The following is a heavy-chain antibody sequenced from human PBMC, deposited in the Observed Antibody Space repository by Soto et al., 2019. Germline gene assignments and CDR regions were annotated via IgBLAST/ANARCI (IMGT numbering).Heavy chain of an antibody. CDR3: AKATSLYCSSTSCYHPPYYYYYMDV. J-gene: IGHJ6*03. CDR2: ISYDGSNK. CDR1: GFTFSSYG. Sequence: GGSLRLSCAASGFTFSSYGMHWVRQAPGKGLEWVAVISYDGSNKYYADSVKGRFTISRDNSKNTLYLQMNSLRAEDTAVYYCAKATSLYCSSTSCYHPPYYYYYMDVWGKGTTVTVSS. D-gene: IGHD2-2*01. V-gene: IGHV3-30*18.